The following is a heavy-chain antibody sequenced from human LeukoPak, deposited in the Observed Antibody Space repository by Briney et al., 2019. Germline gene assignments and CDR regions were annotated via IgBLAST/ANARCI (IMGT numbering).Heavy chain of an antibody. CDR1: GFIFSSYD. CDR2: IGTAGDT. J-gene: IGHJ4*02. D-gene: IGHD3-22*01. Sequence: GGSLRLSCAASGFIFSSYDMHWVRQATGKGLEWVSSIGTAGDTYYPGSVKGRFTISRENAKNSLYLQMNSLRAGDTAVYYCARGLYDSSGYYLDYWGQGTLVTVSS. CDR3: ARGLYDSSGYYLDY. V-gene: IGHV3-13*01.